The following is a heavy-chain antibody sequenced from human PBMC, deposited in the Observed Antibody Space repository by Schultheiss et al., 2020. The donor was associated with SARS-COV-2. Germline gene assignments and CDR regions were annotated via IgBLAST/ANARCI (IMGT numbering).Heavy chain of an antibody. CDR1: GYTFTGYY. D-gene: IGHD6-19*01. CDR2: INPNSGGT. V-gene: IGHV1-2*06. Sequence: ASVKVSCKASGYTFTGYYMHWVRQAPGQGLEWMGRINPNSGGTNYAQKFQGRVTITADESTSTAYMELSRLRSDDTAVYYCARVGPIAVAAVDYWGQGTLVTVSS. CDR3: ARVGPIAVAAVDY. J-gene: IGHJ4*02.